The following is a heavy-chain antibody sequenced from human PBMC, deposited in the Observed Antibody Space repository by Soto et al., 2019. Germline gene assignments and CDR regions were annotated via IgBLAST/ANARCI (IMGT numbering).Heavy chain of an antibody. V-gene: IGHV4-31*03. J-gene: IGHJ6*03. Sequence: PSETLSLTCTVSGGSISSGGYYWSWIRQHPGKGLEWIGYIYYSGSTYYNPSLKSRVTISVDTSKNQFSLKLSSVTAADTAVYYCARRNYGSGSYPRYYYYYMDVWGKGTTVTVSS. CDR2: IYYSGST. CDR3: ARRNYGSGSYPRYYYYYMDV. CDR1: GGSISSGGYY. D-gene: IGHD3-10*01.